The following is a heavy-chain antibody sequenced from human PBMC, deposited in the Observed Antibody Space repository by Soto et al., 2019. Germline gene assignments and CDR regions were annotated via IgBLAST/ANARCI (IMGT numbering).Heavy chain of an antibody. J-gene: IGHJ4*02. V-gene: IGHV4-61*08. CDR2: LYHSGST. CDR3: ARLDSGWEFPFDY. Sequence: QVQLQESGPGLVKPSETLSLTCIVSGGSVSNDVYYWSWLRPPPGQGLEWIGYLYHSGSTYYTPSRKRRDTSSADTSANQVALKVSSVTAADTAVYYCARLDSGWEFPFDYWGQGTLVNVSS. D-gene: IGHD1-26*01. CDR1: GGSVSNDVYY.